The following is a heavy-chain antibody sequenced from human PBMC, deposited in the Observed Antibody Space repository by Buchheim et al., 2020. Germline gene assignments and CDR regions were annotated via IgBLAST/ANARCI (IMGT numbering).Heavy chain of an antibody. CDR2: MNPNSGNT. J-gene: IGHJ6*03. CDR1: GYTFTSYD. CDR3: ALVVGELLGKQDYYYYYYMDV. D-gene: IGHD1-26*01. V-gene: IGHV1-8*01. Sequence: QVQLVQSGAEVKKPGASVKVSCKASGYTFTSYDINWVRQATGQGLEWMGWMNPNSGNTGYAQKFQGRVTMTRNTSIRPAYMELSSLRSEDTAVYYCALVVGELLGKQDYYYYYYMDVWGKGTT.